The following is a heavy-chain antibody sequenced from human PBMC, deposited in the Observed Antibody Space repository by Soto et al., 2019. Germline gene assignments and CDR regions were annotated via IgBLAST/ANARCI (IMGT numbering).Heavy chain of an antibody. CDR3: ARVDYGDQPFDY. CDR2: IYYSGST. J-gene: IGHJ4*02. D-gene: IGHD4-17*01. CDR1: GGSSSSYD. Sequence: SETLSLTCTVSGGSSSSYDWSWIRQPPGKGLEWIGYIYYSGSTNYNTSLKSRVTISVDTSKNQFSLKLSSVTAADTAVYYCARVDYGDQPFDYWGQGTLVTVSS. V-gene: IGHV4-59*01.